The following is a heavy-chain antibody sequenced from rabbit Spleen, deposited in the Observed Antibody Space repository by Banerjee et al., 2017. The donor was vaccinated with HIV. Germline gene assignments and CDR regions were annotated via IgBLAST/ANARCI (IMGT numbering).Heavy chain of an antibody. V-gene: IGHV1S40*01. Sequence: QSLEESGGGLVKPGASLTLTCKASGVSFSSSSYMCWVRQAPGKGLEWIACIGTGSGGTYYATWAKGRFTISRSTSLNTVTLQMTSLTVADTATYFCARDSGSSFSSYGMDLWGQGTLVTVS. D-gene: IGHD8-1*01. CDR3: ARDSGSSFSSYGMDL. CDR1: GVSFSSSSY. CDR2: IGTGSGGT. J-gene: IGHJ6*01.